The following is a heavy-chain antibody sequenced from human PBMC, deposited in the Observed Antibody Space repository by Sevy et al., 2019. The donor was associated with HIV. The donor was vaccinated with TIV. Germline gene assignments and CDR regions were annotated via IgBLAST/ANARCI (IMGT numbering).Heavy chain of an antibody. Sequence: GGSLRLSCAASGFTLSADWMHWVRQTPGKGLVCVSRINSDGAATHYADSVKGRFIISGDNGKNSLYLQMNSLGVEDTGLYYCTRGTRGVVQSWGQGTLVTVSS. J-gene: IGHJ5*02. D-gene: IGHD3-10*01. V-gene: IGHV3-74*01. CDR3: TRGTRGVVQS. CDR2: INSDGAAT. CDR1: GFTLSADW.